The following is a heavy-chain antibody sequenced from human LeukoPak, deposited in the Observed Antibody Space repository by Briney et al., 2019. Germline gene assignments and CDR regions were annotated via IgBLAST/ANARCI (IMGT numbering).Heavy chain of an antibody. CDR2: IYSGGST. CDR3: ARISLAYSRGWYQPYYYYYMDV. Sequence: GGSLRLSCAASGFTVSSNYMSWVRQAPGKGLEWVSVIYSGGSTYYADSVKGRFTISRDNSKNTLYLQMNSLRAEDTAVYYCARISLAYSRGWYQPYYYYYMDVWGKGTTVTVSS. V-gene: IGHV3-53*01. CDR1: GFTVSSNY. D-gene: IGHD6-19*01. J-gene: IGHJ6*03.